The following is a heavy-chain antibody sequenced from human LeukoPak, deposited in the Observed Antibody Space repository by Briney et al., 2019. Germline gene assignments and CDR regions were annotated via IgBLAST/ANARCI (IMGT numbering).Heavy chain of an antibody. V-gene: IGHV4-34*01. J-gene: IGHJ4*02. D-gene: IGHD4-17*01. CDR3: ATEWTDGEYVDY. CDR2: TDQNEIT. CDR1: GGSLSGYD. Sequence: SETLSLTCAVSGGSLSGYDWSWIRQPPGKGLEWIGDTDQNEITNYNPSLKSRVTISVDMSKNHFSLKLNSVTAADTAVYYCATEWTDGEYVDYWGQGTLVTVSS.